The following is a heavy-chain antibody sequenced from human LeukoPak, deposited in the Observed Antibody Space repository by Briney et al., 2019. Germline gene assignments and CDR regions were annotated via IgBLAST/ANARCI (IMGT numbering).Heavy chain of an antibody. J-gene: IGHJ4*02. CDR2: ILPIVNTA. V-gene: IGHV1-69*13. D-gene: IGHD4-17*01. CDR1: GYTFTSYG. Sequence: EASVRVSCKASGYTFTSYGISWVRQAPGQGLEWMGGILPIVNTADYAQKFQGGVTITADESTSTAYMDLSSLRSEDTAVYYCARLTIGDYGDRESGFDYWGQGTLVTVSS. CDR3: ARLTIGDYGDRESGFDY.